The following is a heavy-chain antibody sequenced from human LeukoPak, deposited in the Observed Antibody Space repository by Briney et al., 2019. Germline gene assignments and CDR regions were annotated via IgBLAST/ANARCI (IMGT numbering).Heavy chain of an antibody. Sequence: SETLSLTCTASGGSISSYYWSWIRQPAGKGLEWIGHIHSSGSTSYNPSLKSRVTMSVETSKNQFSLKLSSVTAADTAVYYCARTQGSSGWYEFDYWGQGTPVTVSS. J-gene: IGHJ4*02. V-gene: IGHV4-4*07. D-gene: IGHD6-19*01. CDR1: GGSISSYY. CDR2: IHSSGST. CDR3: ARTQGSSGWYEFDY.